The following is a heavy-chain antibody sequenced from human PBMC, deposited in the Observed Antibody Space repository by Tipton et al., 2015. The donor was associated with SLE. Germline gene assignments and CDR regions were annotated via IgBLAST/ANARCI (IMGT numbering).Heavy chain of an antibody. J-gene: IGHJ4*02. D-gene: IGHD5-24*01. CDR3: ARAVSRWSTQSSEFDY. CDR2: ISYFGEKK. CDR1: GFSFNEYT. V-gene: IGHV3-30*04. Sequence: RSLRLSCAASGFSFNEYTVHWVRQAPGEGLEWVAAISYFGEKKSYADSVKGRFTISRDNAKNSLYLQIKSLRAEDTAFYYCARAVSRWSTQSSEFDYWGQGTLVTVSS.